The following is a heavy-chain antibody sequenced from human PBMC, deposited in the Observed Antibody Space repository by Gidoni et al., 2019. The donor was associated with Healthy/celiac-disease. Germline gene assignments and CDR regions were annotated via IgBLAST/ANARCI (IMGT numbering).Heavy chain of an antibody. CDR3: ARGTVLEWPITGNDY. CDR2: INPNSGGT. D-gene: IGHD3-3*01. J-gene: IGHJ4*02. CDR1: GYTFTGYY. Sequence: QVQLVQSGAEVKKPGASVKVYCKASGYTFTGYYMHWVRQAPGQGLEWMGRINPNSGGTNYAQKFQGRVTMTRDTSISTAYMELSRLRSDDTAVYYCARGTVLEWPITGNDYWGQGTLVTVSS. V-gene: IGHV1-2*06.